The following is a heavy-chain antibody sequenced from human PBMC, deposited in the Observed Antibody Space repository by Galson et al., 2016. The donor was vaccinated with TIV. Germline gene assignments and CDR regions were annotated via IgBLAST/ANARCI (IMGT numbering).Heavy chain of an antibody. CDR3: ATAPSGSYYNGWFDP. J-gene: IGHJ5*02. D-gene: IGHD3-10*01. V-gene: IGHV1-69*04. CDR2: IMPILDIT. CDR1: GGTLNNYV. Sequence: SVKVSCKASGGTLNNYVINWVRQAPGQGLEWMGRIMPILDITKYTQKFQGRVTITADTSTSTAYMELSSLSSEDTAVYYCATAPSGSYYNGWFDPWGQGTLVTVSS.